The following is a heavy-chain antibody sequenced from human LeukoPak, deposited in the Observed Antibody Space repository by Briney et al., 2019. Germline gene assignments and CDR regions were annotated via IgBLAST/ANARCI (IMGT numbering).Heavy chain of an antibody. CDR2: IIPILGIA. V-gene: IGHV1-69*04. Sequence: ASVKVSCKASGGTFSSYAISWVRQAPGQGLEWVGRIIPILGIANYAQKFQGRATITADKSTSTAYMELSSLRSEDTAVYYCASWYCSGGSCPPYYYYYGMDVWGQGTTVTVSS. CDR3: ASWYCSGGSCPPYYYYYGMDV. CDR1: GGTFSSYA. D-gene: IGHD2-15*01. J-gene: IGHJ6*02.